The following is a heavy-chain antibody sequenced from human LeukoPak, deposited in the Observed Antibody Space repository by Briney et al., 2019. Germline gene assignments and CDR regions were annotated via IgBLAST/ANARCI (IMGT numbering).Heavy chain of an antibody. D-gene: IGHD3-9*01. CDR3: ARDPTLRYFDWLTY. V-gene: IGHV3-21*01. Sequence: GGSLSLSCAASGFTFSSYSMNWVRQAPGKGLEWVSSISSSSSYIYYADSVKGRFTISRDNAKNSLYLQMNSLRAEDTAVYYCARDPTLRYFDWLTYWGQGTLVTVSS. J-gene: IGHJ4*02. CDR1: GFTFSSYS. CDR2: ISSSSSYI.